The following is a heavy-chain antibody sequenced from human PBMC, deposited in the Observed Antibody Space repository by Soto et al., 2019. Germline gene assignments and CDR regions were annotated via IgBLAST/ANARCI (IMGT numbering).Heavy chain of an antibody. CDR3: ARGSVAGVDYGMDV. J-gene: IGHJ6*02. V-gene: IGHV4-4*07. CDR1: GGSMSTYY. Sequence: QVQLQESGPGLVKPWETLSLTCTISGGSMSTYYWCWIRQPAGKGLEWIGRIYTSGGTNYSPSLKNRVTMSVDTSRKRVFLKLSSVTAADTAVYYCARGSVAGVDYGMDVWGRGTTASVSS. D-gene: IGHD6-13*01. CDR2: IYTSGGT.